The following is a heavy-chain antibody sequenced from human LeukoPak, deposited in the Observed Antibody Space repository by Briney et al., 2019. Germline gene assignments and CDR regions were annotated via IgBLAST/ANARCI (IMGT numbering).Heavy chain of an antibody. V-gene: IGHV3-48*04. D-gene: IGHD2/OR15-2a*01. CDR1: GFTFSSYS. Sequence: GGSLRLSCAASGFTFSSYSMNWVRQAPGKGLEWISYISDSGNTIFYADSVKGRFTISRDNGKNSLSLQLNSLAVEDTAIYYCARDRQPSSYIGMDVWGQGTTVTVSS. J-gene: IGHJ6*02. CDR3: ARDRQPSSYIGMDV. CDR2: ISDSGNTI.